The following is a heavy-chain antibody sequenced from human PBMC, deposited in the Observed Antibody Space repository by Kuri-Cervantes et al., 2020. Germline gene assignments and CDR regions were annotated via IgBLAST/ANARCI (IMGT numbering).Heavy chain of an antibody. J-gene: IGHJ5*02. V-gene: IGHV3-23*01. Sequence: GGSLRLSCAASGITFSSYAMSWVRQAPGKGLEWVSTISGSATSTYYADSVKGRFTISRDNAKNSLYLQMNSLRAEDTAVYYCARARYSSTSCYVTWGQGTLVTVSS. CDR1: GITFSSYA. D-gene: IGHD2-2*01. CDR2: ISGSATST. CDR3: ARARYSSTSCYVT.